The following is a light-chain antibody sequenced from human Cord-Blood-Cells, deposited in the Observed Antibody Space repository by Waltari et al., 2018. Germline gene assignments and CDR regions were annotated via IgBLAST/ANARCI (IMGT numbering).Light chain of an antibody. V-gene: IGLV2-14*01. J-gene: IGLJ2*01. CDR1: SSDVGGYNY. Sequence: QSALTQPASVSGSPGQSLTIPCTGTSSDVGGYNYVYWYQQHPGKAPKLMIYNVSNRPSGVSNRFSGSKSGNTASLTISGLQAEDEADYYCSSYTSSSTVVFGGGTKLTVL. CDR2: NVS. CDR3: SSYTSSSTVV.